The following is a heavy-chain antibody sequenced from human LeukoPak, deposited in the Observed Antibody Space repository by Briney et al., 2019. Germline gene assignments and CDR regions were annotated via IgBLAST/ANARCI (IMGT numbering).Heavy chain of an antibody. CDR3: ARLTSSSSGSSFDY. CDR1: GGSLSSTSYY. D-gene: IGHD6-13*01. V-gene: IGHV4-61*02. J-gene: IGHJ4*02. Sequence: SSETLSLTCTVSGGSLSSTSYYWTWIRQPAGKGLEWIGRIFTSGSANYNPSLESRVTMSVDTSKNQFSLKLSSVTAADTAVYYCARLTSSSSGSSFDYWGQGTLVTVSS. CDR2: IFTSGSA.